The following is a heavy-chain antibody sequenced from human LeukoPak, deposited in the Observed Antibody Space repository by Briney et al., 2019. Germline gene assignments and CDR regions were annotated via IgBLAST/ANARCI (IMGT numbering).Heavy chain of an antibody. CDR3: ARHRPYNSPGDY. D-gene: IGHD1-20*01. Sequence: GESLKISCKGSGYSFSNYWIGWVRQVPGKGLEWMGIIYPGDSDTRYSPSFQGQVTISADKSISTAYLQWSSLKASDTAIYYCARHRPYNSPGDYRGQGTLVTVSS. J-gene: IGHJ4*02. V-gene: IGHV5-51*01. CDR1: GYSFSNYW. CDR2: IYPGDSDT.